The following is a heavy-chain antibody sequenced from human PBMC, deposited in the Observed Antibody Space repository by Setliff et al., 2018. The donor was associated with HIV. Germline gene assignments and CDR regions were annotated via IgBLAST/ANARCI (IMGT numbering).Heavy chain of an antibody. D-gene: IGHD4-17*01. V-gene: IGHV4-4*07. Sequence: SETLSLTCTVSDSGTYYWSWIRPPAGKGLEWIGHVSSRGDTNYNLSLKSRVTMSVDTSKNQFSLKLTSVTASDTAVYYCARAAAGNTGPFDLWGQGAPVTVSS. CDR2: VSSRGDT. CDR3: ARAAAGNTGPFDL. CDR1: DSGTYY. J-gene: IGHJ4*02.